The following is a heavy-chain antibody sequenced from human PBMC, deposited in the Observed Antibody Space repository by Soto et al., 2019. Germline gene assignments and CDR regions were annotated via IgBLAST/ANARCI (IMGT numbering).Heavy chain of an antibody. J-gene: IGHJ6*02. V-gene: IGHV1-69*13. CDR1: GGTFSSYA. D-gene: IGHD2-2*01. CDR3: ARAMGPGYCSSTSCSKGVYYYGMDV. CDR2: IIPIFGTA. Sequence: SVKVSCKASGGTFSSYAISWVRQAPGQGLEWMGGIIPIFGTANYAQKFQGRVTITADESTSTAYMELSSLRSEDTAVYYCARAMGPGYCSSTSCSKGVYYYGMDVWGQGTTVTVSS.